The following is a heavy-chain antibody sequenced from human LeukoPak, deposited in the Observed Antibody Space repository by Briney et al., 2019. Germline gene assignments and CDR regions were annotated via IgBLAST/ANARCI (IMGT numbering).Heavy chain of an antibody. CDR1: GFTFSSYT. CDR3: AKDHFGQQLADGYFDY. D-gene: IGHD6-13*01. J-gene: IGHJ4*02. V-gene: IGHV3-23*01. CDR2: ISGSGGST. Sequence: QPGGSLRLSCAASGFTFSSYTMSWVRQAPGKGLEWVSAISGSGGSTYYADSVKGRFTISRDNSKNTLYLQMNSLRAEDTAVYYCAKDHFGQQLADGYFDYWGQGTLVTVSS.